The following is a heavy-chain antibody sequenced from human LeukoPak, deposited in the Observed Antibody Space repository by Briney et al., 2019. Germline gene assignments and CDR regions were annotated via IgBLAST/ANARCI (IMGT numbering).Heavy chain of an antibody. CDR3: AREVPYSGSYHTLFDY. CDR2: IYYSGST. Sequence: SETLSLTCTVSGGSISSYYWSWIRQPPGKGLEWIGYIYYSGSTNYNPSLKSRVTISVDTSKNQFSLKLSSVTAADTPVYYCAREVPYSGSYHTLFDYWGQGTLVTVSS. D-gene: IGHD1-26*01. V-gene: IGHV4-59*01. J-gene: IGHJ4*02. CDR1: GGSISSYY.